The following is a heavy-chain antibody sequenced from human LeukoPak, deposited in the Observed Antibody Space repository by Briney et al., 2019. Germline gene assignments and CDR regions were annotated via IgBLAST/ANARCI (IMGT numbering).Heavy chain of an antibody. V-gene: IGHV1-46*01. CDR2: INPSGGST. Sequence: ASVKVSCKASGYTFTNYFIHWVRQAPGQGLEWMGIINPSGGSTSYAQKFQGRVTMTRDTSTSTVYMELSSLRSEDTAVYYCAREWHLTGFDYWGQGTLVTVSS. J-gene: IGHJ4*02. CDR3: AREWHLTGFDY. CDR1: GYTFTNYF. D-gene: IGHD1-20*01.